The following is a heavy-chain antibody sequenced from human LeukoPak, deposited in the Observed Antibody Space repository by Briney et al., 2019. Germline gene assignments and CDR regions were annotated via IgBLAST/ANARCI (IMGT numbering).Heavy chain of an antibody. Sequence: SETLSLTCAVYGGSFSGYYWSWIREPPGKGLEWIGEINHSGSTNYNPSLKSRVTISVDTSKNQFSLKLSSVTAADTAVYYCARVDGYSYGSYYYYYYGMDVWGQGTTVTVSS. D-gene: IGHD5-18*01. CDR3: ARVDGYSYGSYYYYYYGMDV. CDR2: INHSGST. J-gene: IGHJ6*02. CDR1: GGSFSGYY. V-gene: IGHV4-34*01.